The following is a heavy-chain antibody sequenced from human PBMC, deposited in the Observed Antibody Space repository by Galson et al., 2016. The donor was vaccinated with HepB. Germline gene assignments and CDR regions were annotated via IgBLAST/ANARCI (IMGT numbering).Heavy chain of an antibody. D-gene: IGHD3-10*01. CDR2: ISASSGTI. CDR1: GFRFSDYN. CDR3: ARPYTYYFGSGSYFDVRHYGMDV. Sequence: SLRLSCAASGFRFSDYNMNWVRQAPGRGLEWVAYISASSGTIYYADSVKGRFTISRDNANNSLSLQMNSLRAEDTAFYYCARPYTYYFGSGSYFDVRHYGMDVLVQGAAGTVSS. J-gene: IGHJ6*02. V-gene: IGHV3-48*01.